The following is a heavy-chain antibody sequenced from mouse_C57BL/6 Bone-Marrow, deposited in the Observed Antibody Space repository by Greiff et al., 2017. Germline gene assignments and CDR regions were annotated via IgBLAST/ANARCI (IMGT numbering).Heavy chain of an antibody. CDR3: ASREHYYGSAWFAY. CDR1: GYTFTSYW. Sequence: QVQLQQPGAELVRPGTSVKLSCKASGYTFTSYWMHWVKQRPGQGLEWIGVIDPSDSYTNYNQKFKGKATLTVDTSSSTAYMQLSSLTSEDSAVYYCASREHYYGSAWFAYWGQGTLVTVSA. J-gene: IGHJ3*01. CDR2: IDPSDSYT. V-gene: IGHV1-59*01. D-gene: IGHD1-1*01.